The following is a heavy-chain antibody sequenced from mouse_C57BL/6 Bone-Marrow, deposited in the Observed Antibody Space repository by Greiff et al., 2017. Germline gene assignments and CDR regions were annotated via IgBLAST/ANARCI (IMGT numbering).Heavy chain of an antibody. D-gene: IGHD1-1*01. Sequence: QVQLQQPGAELVKPGASVKMSCKASGYTFTSYWITWVKQRPGQGLEWIGDIYPGSGSTNYNEKFKSKATLTVDTSSSTAYMQLSSLTSEDSAVYYWARDYYGSSYGGYLDYWGQGTTLTVSS. CDR3: ARDYYGSSYGGYLDY. CDR1: GYTFTSYW. J-gene: IGHJ2*01. V-gene: IGHV1-55*01. CDR2: IYPGSGST.